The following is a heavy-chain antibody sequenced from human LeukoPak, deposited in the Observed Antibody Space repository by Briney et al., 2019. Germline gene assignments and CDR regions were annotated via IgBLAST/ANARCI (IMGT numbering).Heavy chain of an antibody. CDR3: ARESGANWFDP. CDR2: IRQDGSEK. D-gene: IGHD1-26*01. J-gene: IGHJ5*02. V-gene: IGHV3-7*01. CDR1: GFTFSYYW. Sequence: GGSLRLSCEASGFTFSYYWMTWVRQAPGKGLEWVANIRQDGSEKYYVDSLKGRFTISRDNAKNTLYLQMNSLRAEDTAVYYCARESGANWFDPWGQGTLVTVSS.